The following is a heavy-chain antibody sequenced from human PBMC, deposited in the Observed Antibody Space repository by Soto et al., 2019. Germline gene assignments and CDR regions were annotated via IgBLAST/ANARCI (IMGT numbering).Heavy chain of an antibody. Sequence: EVQLVESGGGLVQPGGSLRLSCAASGFTFSNYWMHWVLQAPGQGPVWVSRINTDGRTTNYAGSVKGRFTISRDNAKNKLYLPTNRLGVGDTGFFYRGRDLVGYASHWGQGTLVTVSS. J-gene: IGHJ4*02. V-gene: IGHV3-74*01. CDR2: INTDGRTT. CDR3: GRDLVGYASH. CDR1: GFTFSNYW. D-gene: IGHD2-8*02.